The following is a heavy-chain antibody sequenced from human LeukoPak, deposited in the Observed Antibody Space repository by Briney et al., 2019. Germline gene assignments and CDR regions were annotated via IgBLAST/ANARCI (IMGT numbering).Heavy chain of an antibody. Sequence: ASVKVSCKASGYTFTGYYMHWVRQAPGQGLEWMGWINPNSGGTNYAQKFQGRVTMTRDTSISTAYMELSRLRSDDTAVYYCARDLSGVRVRGPLVYYMDVWGKGTTVTISS. CDR3: ARDLSGVRVRGPLVYYMDV. J-gene: IGHJ6*03. CDR2: INPNSGGT. CDR1: GYTFTGYY. V-gene: IGHV1-2*02. D-gene: IGHD3-10*01.